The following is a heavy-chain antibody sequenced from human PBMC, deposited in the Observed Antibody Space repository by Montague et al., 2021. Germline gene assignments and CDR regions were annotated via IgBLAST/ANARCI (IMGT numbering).Heavy chain of an antibody. Sequence: SLRLSCAASGFTFSNSWMNWVRQAPGKGLEWVANINPDGSAKRHVDSVQGRFTISRDNAKNSLHLQMSSLRAEDTAVYYCVSVGEWGQGTLVTVSS. D-gene: IGHD2-21*01. CDR1: GFTFSNSW. CDR2: INPDGSAK. CDR3: VSVGE. V-gene: IGHV3-7*01. J-gene: IGHJ4*02.